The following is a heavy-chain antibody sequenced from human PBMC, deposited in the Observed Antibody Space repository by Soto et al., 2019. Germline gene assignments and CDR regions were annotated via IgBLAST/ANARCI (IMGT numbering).Heavy chain of an antibody. D-gene: IGHD6-6*01. CDR1: GFTFSSYA. CDR3: ARAKYSSSPLDY. Sequence: QVQLVESGGGVVQPGRSLRLSCAAFGFTFSSYAMHWVRQAPGKGLEWVAVISYDGSNKYYADSVKGRFTISRDNSKNTLYLQMNSLRAEDTAVYYCARAKYSSSPLDYWGQGTLVTVSS. J-gene: IGHJ4*02. CDR2: ISYDGSNK. V-gene: IGHV3-30-3*01.